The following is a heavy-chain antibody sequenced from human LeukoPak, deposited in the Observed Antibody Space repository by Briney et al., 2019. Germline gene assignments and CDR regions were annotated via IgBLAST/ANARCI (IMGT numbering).Heavy chain of an antibody. Sequence: SGGSLRLSCAASGFTFSSYSMNWVRQAPGKGLEWVSSISSSSSYIYYADSVKGRFTISRDNAKNSLYLQMNSLRAEDTAVYYCARDLTSPWLQLERRGYYFDYWGQGTLVTVSS. CDR1: GFTFSSYS. V-gene: IGHV3-21*01. CDR3: ARDLTSPWLQLERRGYYFDY. CDR2: ISSSSSYI. J-gene: IGHJ4*02. D-gene: IGHD5-24*01.